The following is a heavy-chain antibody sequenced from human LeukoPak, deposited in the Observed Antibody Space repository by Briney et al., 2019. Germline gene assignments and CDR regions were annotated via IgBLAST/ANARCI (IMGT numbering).Heavy chain of an antibody. V-gene: IGHV4-4*07. CDR3: ARDSPRDYSDSISYYFYAIYI. D-gene: IGHD3-22*01. CDR1: GVSISSYY. J-gene: IGHJ3*02. Sequence: KTSETLSLTCTVSGVSISSYYWSWIRQPAGKGLEWIGRIYTSASTNYNPSLKSRVTMSVDTSKNQFSLKLSSVTAADTAVYYCARDSPRDYSDSISYYFYAIYIWGQGTMVTVSS. CDR2: IYTSAST.